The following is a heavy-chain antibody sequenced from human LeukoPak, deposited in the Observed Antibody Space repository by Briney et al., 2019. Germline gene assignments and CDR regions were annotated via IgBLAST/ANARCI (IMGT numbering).Heavy chain of an antibody. D-gene: IGHD6-13*01. CDR2: INPNSGGT. CDR3: ARGDSSSWYRFDY. CDR1: GYTFTSYY. Sequence: ASVKVSCKASGYTFTSYYMHWVRQAPGQGLEWMGWINPNSGGTNYAQKFQGRVTMTRDTSISTAYMELSRLRSDDTAVYYCARGDSSSWYRFDYWGQGTLVTVSS. V-gene: IGHV1-2*02. J-gene: IGHJ4*02.